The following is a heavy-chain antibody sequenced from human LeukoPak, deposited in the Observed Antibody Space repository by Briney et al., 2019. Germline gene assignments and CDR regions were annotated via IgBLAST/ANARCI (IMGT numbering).Heavy chain of an antibody. CDR2: IIPILGIA. D-gene: IGHD3-10*01. CDR3: ARSITMVRGADIDWFDP. J-gene: IGHJ5*02. Sequence: SVKVSCKASGGTFSSYAISWARQAPGQGLEWMGRIIPILGIANYAQKFQGRVTITADKSTSTAYMELSSLRSEDTAVYYCARSITMVRGADIDWFDPWGQGTLVTVSS. V-gene: IGHV1-69*04. CDR1: GGTFSSYA.